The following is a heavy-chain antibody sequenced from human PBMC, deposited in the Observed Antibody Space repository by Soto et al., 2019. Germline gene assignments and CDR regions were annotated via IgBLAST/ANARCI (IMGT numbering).Heavy chain of an antibody. V-gene: IGHV4-34*01. CDR3: ARDGVAVTTGIAGY. CDR1: GGSFSGYY. CDR2: INHSGST. Sequence: SETLSLTCAVYGGSFSGYYWSWIRQPPGKGLEWIGEINHSGSTNYNPSLKSRVTISVDTSKNQFSLKLSSVTSDDTAVYYCARDGVAVTTGIAGYWGQGTLVTVSS. J-gene: IGHJ4*02. D-gene: IGHD4-4*01.